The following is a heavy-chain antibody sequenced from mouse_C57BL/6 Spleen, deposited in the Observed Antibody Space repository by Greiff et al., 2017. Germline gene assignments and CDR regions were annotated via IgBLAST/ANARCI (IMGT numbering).Heavy chain of an antibody. CDR1: GFSLTSYG. Sequence: QVQLKESGPGLVQPSQSLSITCTVSGFSLTSYGVHWVRQSPGKGLEWLGVIWSGGSTDYNAAFISRLGISKDNSKSQVFFKMNSLQADDTAVYYFARMGYSPYYYAMDYWGQGTSVTVSS. D-gene: IGHD2-12*01. CDR3: ARMGYSPYYYAMDY. CDR2: IWSGGST. J-gene: IGHJ4*01. V-gene: IGHV2-2*01.